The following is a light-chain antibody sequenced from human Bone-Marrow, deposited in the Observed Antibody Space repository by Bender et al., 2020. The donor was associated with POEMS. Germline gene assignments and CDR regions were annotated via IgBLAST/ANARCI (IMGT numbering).Light chain of an antibody. CDR3: QVWDSSSDHVV. CDR2: DDT. Sequence: SYVLTQSPAVSVAPGQTARISCEGNNIGSKGVHWYQRKAGQALVLVVYDDTDRPSGIPGRFSGSNSGNTATLTISRVDVGDEADYYCQVWDSSSDHVVFGGGTRLTVL. CDR1: NIGSKG. J-gene: IGLJ2*01. V-gene: IGLV3-21*02.